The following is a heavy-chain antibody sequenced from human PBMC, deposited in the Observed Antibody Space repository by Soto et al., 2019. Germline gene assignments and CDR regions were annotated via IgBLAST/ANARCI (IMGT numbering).Heavy chain of an antibody. CDR3: ARGHYSSGWKLSGDAFDI. CDR2: ISDSGGRT. D-gene: IGHD6-19*01. J-gene: IGHJ3*02. Sequence: GGSLRLSCAASGFTFSTYAMSWVRQAPGKGLEWVSAISDSGGRTYYADSVQGRFTISRENAKNSLYLQMNSLRAGDTAVYYCARGHYSSGWKLSGDAFDIWGQGTMVTVSS. V-gene: IGHV3-23*01. CDR1: GFTFSTYA.